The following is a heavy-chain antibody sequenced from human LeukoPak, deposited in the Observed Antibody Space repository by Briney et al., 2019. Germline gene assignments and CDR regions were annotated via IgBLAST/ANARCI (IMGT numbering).Heavy chain of an antibody. Sequence: RPGGSLRLSCTASGFSFRDFVVSWVRQAPGKGLEWVGFVRTKADGGTTEYAASVTGRFTISRDDSKFIAHLQMDTLQIEDTAVYYCTRGFAADWGQGALVTVSS. CDR3: TRGFAAD. CDR1: GFSFRDFV. D-gene: IGHD3-3*01. V-gene: IGHV3-49*04. CDR2: VRTKADGGTT. J-gene: IGHJ4*02.